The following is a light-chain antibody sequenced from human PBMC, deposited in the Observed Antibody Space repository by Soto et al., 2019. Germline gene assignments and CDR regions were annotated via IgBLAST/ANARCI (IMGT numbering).Light chain of an antibody. CDR1: QTISSW. Sequence: DIQMTQSPSTLSGSVGDRVTITCRASQTISSWLAWYQQKPGKAPKLLIYKASTLKSGVPSRFSGSGSGTEFALTISSLQPYDFATYYCQHYNSYSVAFGHGTKVDLK. V-gene: IGKV1-5*03. J-gene: IGKJ1*01. CDR2: KAS. CDR3: QHYNSYSVA.